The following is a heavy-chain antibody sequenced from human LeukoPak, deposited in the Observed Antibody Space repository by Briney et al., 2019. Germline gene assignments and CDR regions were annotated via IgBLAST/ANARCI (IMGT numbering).Heavy chain of an antibody. V-gene: IGHV3-33*01. Sequence: PGGSLRLSCAASGFTFSSYGMHWVRQAPGKGLEWVAVIWYDGSNKYYADSVKGRFTISRDNAKNSLYLQMNSLRAEDTAVYYCARDCRSGTVIPDYGMDVWGQGTTVTVSS. CDR3: ARDCRSGTVIPDYGMDV. D-gene: IGHD4-17*01. CDR2: IWYDGSNK. CDR1: GFTFSSYG. J-gene: IGHJ6*02.